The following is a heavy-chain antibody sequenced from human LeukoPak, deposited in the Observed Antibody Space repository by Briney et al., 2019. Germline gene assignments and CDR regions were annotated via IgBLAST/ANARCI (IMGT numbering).Heavy chain of an antibody. CDR2: IYSGGST. V-gene: IGHV3-53*01. D-gene: IGHD1-26*01. Sequence: LSLTCTVSGGSISSGGYYMSWVRQAPGKGLEWVSVIYSGGSTYYADSVKGRFTISRDNSKNTLYLQMNSLRAEDTAVYYCARGVGSGSRLRAGDYWGQGTLVTVSS. CDR3: ARGVGSGSRLRAGDY. CDR1: GGSISSGGYY. J-gene: IGHJ4*02.